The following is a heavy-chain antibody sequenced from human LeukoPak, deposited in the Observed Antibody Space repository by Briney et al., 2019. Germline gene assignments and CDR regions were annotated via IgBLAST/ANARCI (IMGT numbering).Heavy chain of an antibody. J-gene: IGHJ6*03. CDR2: IYYSGST. V-gene: IGHV4-34*01. Sequence: SETLSLTCAVYGGSFSGYYWSWIRQPPGKGLEWIGSIYYSGSTYYNPSLKSRVTISVDTSKNQFSLKLSSVTAADTAVYYCARALRRFYEGAYYMDVWGEGTTVTVSS. CDR1: GGSFSGYY. D-gene: IGHD3-3*01. CDR3: ARALRRFYEGAYYMDV.